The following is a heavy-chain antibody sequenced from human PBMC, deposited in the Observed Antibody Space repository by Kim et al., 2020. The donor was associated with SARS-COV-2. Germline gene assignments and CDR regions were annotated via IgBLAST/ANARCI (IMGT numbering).Heavy chain of an antibody. J-gene: IGHJ4*02. Sequence: GGSLRLSCVASGFSFSRFWMNWVRQAPGKGLEWVANIKQDDSEIYYVDSVKGRFTISRDNAQSTLYLQMSRLRAEDTAVYYCARGVDRDMLLTIYGTPDLFDYWGRGTLVTVSA. D-gene: IGHD3-10*01. CDR2: IKQDDSEI. CDR1: GFSFSRFW. V-gene: IGHV3-7*01. CDR3: ARGVDRDMLLTIYGTPDLFDY.